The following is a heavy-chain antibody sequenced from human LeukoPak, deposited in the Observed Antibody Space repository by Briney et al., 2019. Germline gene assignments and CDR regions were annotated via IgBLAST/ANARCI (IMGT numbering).Heavy chain of an antibody. V-gene: IGHV4-31*03. Sequence: SQTLSLTCTVSGGSISSGGYYWSWIRQHPGKGLEWIGYIYYSGSTYYNPSLKSRVTISVDTSKNQFSLNLNSVTAADTAVYYCARLSSSWILDYWGQGTLVTVSS. CDR2: IYYSGST. CDR3: ARLSSSWILDY. J-gene: IGHJ4*02. D-gene: IGHD6-13*01. CDR1: GGSISSGGYY.